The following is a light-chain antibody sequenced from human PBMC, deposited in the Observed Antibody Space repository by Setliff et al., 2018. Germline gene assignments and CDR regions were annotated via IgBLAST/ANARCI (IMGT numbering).Light chain of an antibody. CDR3: SSYTTSSTGV. Sequence: QSALAQPASVSGSPGQSITISCTGASSDIGDSNYVSWYQQHPGKAPKLIIYDVSDRPSGVSHRFSGPKSGNTASLTISGLLAEDEADYYCSSYTTSSTGVFGTGTQLTVL. CDR2: DVS. J-gene: IGLJ1*01. V-gene: IGLV2-14*01. CDR1: SSDIGDSNY.